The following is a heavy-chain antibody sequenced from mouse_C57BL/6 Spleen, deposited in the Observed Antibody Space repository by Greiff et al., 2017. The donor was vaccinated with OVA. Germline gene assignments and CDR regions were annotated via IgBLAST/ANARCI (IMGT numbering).Heavy chain of an antibody. Sequence: QVQLQQSGAELVRPGTSVKVSCKASGYAFTNYLIEWVKQRPGQGLEWIGVINPGSGGTNYNEKFKGKATLTADKSSSTAYMQLSSLTSEDAADYCGGRGATVVATDYWGQGTTLTVSS. CDR1: GYAFTNYL. V-gene: IGHV1-54*01. CDR2: INPGSGGT. CDR3: GRGATVVATDY. D-gene: IGHD1-1*01. J-gene: IGHJ2*01.